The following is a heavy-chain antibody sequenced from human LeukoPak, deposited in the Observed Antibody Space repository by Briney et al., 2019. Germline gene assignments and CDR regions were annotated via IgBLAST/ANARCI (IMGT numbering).Heavy chain of an antibody. CDR3: ARGESTLRYFDRRAAFDI. J-gene: IGHJ3*02. CDR2: INHSGST. CDR1: GGSFSGYY. V-gene: IGHV4-34*01. D-gene: IGHD3-9*01. Sequence: SETLSLTCAVYGGSFSGYYWSWIRQPPGKGLEWIGEINHSGSTNYNPSLKSRVTISVDTSKNQFSLKLSSVTAADTAVYYCARGESTLRYFDRRAAFDIWGQGTMVTVSS.